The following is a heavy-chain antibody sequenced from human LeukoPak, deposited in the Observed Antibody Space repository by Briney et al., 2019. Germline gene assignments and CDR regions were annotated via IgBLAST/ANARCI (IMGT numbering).Heavy chain of an antibody. CDR1: GFTFSNYN. V-gene: IGHV3-21*01. CDR2: ITSSSSYT. J-gene: IGHJ4*02. Sequence: GGSLRLSCAAPGFTFSNYNMNWVRQAPGKGLEWISAITSSSSYTFYADSVKGRFTISRDNAQNSLYLQMNSLRADDTAIYYCARVTLTGYYAFDYWGQGTLVTVSS. D-gene: IGHD3-9*01. CDR3: ARVTLTGYYAFDY.